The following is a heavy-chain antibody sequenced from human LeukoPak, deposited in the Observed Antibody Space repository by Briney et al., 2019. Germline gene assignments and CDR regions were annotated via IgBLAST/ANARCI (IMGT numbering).Heavy chain of an antibody. CDR3: ARGDTARVAGGGDY. J-gene: IGHJ4*02. Sequence: EASVNVSCKASGYTFTGYYMHWVRQAPGQGLEWMGWINPNSGGTKYAQKLKGRVTITRDTSISTAYMELSRLRSDDTAVYYCARGDTARVAGGGDYWGQGTLVTVSS. D-gene: IGHD5-18*01. CDR2: INPNSGGT. V-gene: IGHV1-2*02. CDR1: GYTFTGYY.